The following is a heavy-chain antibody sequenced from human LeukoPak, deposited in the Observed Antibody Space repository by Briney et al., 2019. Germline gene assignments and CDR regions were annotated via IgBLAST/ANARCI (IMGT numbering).Heavy chain of an antibody. D-gene: IGHD3-3*01. V-gene: IGHV3-15*01. Sequence: GGSLRLSCAASGFTFSNAWMSWVRQAPGKGLEWVGRIKSKTDGGTTDYAAPVKGRFTISRDDSKNTLYLQMNSLKTEDTAAYYCTTDRATYYDFWSGPRWGQGTLVTVSS. CDR1: GFTFSNAW. J-gene: IGHJ4*02. CDR3: TTDRATYYDFWSGPR. CDR2: IKSKTDGGTT.